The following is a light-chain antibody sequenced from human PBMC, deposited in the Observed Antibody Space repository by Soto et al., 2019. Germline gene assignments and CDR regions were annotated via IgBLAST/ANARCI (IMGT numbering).Light chain of an antibody. V-gene: IGKV3-11*01. CDR3: QHHSNWLWT. CDR2: HAS. CDR1: QGVSRY. J-gene: IGKJ1*01. Sequence: EIVLTQAPGTLSLSPGERATLSCRASQGVSRYLAWYQQKPGQAPRLLIYHASNRATGIPARFSGSGSGTDFTLTISSLEPEDFAIYYCQHHSNWLWTFGQGTKVDIK.